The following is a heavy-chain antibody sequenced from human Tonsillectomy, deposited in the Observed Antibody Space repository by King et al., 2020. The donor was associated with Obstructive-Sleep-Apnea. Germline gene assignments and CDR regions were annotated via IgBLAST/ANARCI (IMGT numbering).Heavy chain of an antibody. CDR2: ISGSGGST. CDR1: GFTFSSYA. Sequence: VQLVESGGGLVQPGGSLRLSCAASGFTFSSYAMSWVRQAPGKGLEWVSAISGSGGSTYYADSVKGRFTISRDNSKNTLYLQMNSLRAEDTAVYYCAKDSTNYYDSSGYYYRDYYYGMDVWGQGTTVTVSS. J-gene: IGHJ6*02. D-gene: IGHD3-22*01. V-gene: IGHV3-23*04. CDR3: AKDSTNYYDSSGYYYRDYYYGMDV.